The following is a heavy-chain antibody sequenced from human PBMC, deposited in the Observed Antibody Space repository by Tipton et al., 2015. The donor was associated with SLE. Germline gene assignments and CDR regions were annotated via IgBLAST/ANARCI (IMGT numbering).Heavy chain of an antibody. CDR1: GYNFANYW. V-gene: IGHV5-51*03. Sequence: QLVQSGAEVKKPGESLKISCRGSGYNFANYWIGWVRQMPGKGLDWMGIIYPGDSDTRYSPSFQGQVTISADKSITTAYLQWSSLKASDTAMYYCAISSWSYYGEFDYWGQGALVTVSS. CDR2: IYPGDSDT. J-gene: IGHJ4*02. CDR3: AISSWSYYGEFDY. D-gene: IGHD1-26*01.